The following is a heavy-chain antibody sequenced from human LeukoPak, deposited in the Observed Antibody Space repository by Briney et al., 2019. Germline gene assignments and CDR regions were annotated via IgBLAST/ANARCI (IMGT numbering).Heavy chain of an antibody. CDR3: ARGHSSSWYGYIYY. D-gene: IGHD6-13*01. Sequence: SETLSLTCAVYGGSFSGYYWSWIRQPPGKVLEWIGEINHSGSTNYNPSLKSRVTISVDTSKNQFSLKLSSVTAADTAVYYCARGHSSSWYGYIYYWGQGTLVTVSS. CDR1: GGSFSGYY. V-gene: IGHV4-34*01. CDR2: INHSGST. J-gene: IGHJ4*02.